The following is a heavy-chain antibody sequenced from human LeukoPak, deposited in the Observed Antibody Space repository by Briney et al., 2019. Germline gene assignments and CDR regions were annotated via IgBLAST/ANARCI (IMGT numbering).Heavy chain of an antibody. V-gene: IGHV1-69*04. D-gene: IGHD6-6*01. J-gene: IGHJ4*02. CDR2: IIPILGIA. CDR3: ARDLPTSSPRAENY. Sequence: ASVKVSCKASGGTFSSYTISWVRQAPGQGLEWMGRIIPILGIANYAQKFQGRVTIIADKSTSTAYMELSSLRSEDTAVYYCARDLPTSSPRAENYWGQGTLVTVSS. CDR1: GGTFSSYT.